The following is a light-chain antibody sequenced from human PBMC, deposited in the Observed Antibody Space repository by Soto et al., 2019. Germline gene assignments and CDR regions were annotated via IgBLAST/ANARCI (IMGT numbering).Light chain of an antibody. CDR1: QDIINY. CDR3: QQYNSYPRT. CDR2: GAS. J-gene: IGKJ1*01. V-gene: IGKV1-16*01. Sequence: DIQMTQSPSSLSASVGDRVTITCRASQDIINYLAWFQQKPGKAPKSLIFGASSLQRGVPSRFSGSGSATEFTLTINNLQPEDFATYFCQQYNSYPRTFGQGTRVEVK.